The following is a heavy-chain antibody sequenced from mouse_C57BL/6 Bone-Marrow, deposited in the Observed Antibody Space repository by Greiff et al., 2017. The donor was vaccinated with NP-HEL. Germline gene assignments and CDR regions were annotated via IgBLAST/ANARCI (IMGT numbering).Heavy chain of an antibody. CDR2: ISSGSSTI. CDR3: ATKGYYPWYFDV. J-gene: IGHJ1*03. D-gene: IGHD1-1*01. V-gene: IGHV5-17*01. CDR1: GFTFSDYG. Sequence: EVQRVESGGGLVKPGGSLKLSCAASGFTFSDYGMHWVRQAPEKGLEWVAYISSGSSTIYYADTVKGRFTISRDNAKNTLFLQMTSLRSEDTAMYYCATKGYYPWYFDVWGTGTTVTVSS.